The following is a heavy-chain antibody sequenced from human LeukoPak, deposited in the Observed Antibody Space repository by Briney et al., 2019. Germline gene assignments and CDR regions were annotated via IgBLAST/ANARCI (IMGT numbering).Heavy chain of an antibody. CDR1: GGSFSGYY. V-gene: IGHV4-34*01. Sequence: SETLSLTCAVYGGSFSGYYWSWIRQPPGKGLEWIGEINHSGSTNYNPSLKSRVTISVDLSKNQFSLKLSSVTAADTAVYYCARVVYSSSDPYFDYWGQGTLVTVCS. J-gene: IGHJ4*02. D-gene: IGHD6-6*01. CDR3: ARVVYSSSDPYFDY. CDR2: INHSGST.